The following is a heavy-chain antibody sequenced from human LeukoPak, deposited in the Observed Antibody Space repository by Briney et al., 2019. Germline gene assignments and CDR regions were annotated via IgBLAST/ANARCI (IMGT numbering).Heavy chain of an antibody. CDR1: GGSFSGYY. CDR3: ARGPGLLWFGELFHYFDY. J-gene: IGHJ4*02. CDR2: INHSGST. V-gene: IGHV4-34*01. Sequence: PSETLSLTCAVYGGSFSGYYWSWIRQPPGKGLEWIGEINHSGSTSYNPSLKSRVTISVDTSKNQFSLKLSSVTAADTAVYYCARGPGLLWFGELFHYFDYWGQGTLVTVSS. D-gene: IGHD3-10*01.